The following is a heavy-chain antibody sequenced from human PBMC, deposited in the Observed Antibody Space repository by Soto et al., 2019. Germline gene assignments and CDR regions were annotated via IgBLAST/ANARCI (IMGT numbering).Heavy chain of an antibody. CDR3: ARVHYRRSTSCDTRPPYNCFNP. CDR2: IYYMGST. CDR1: GRSISSCGYY. D-gene: IGHD2-2*02. Sequence: SETLCLTCPVSGRSISSCGYYWIWIRPHPWKGLDWILYIYYMGSTYYNPSLKSPVTISVDTSKTQFTLKLGSLTAADTAVYYCARVHYRRSTSCDTRPPYNCFNPCGKAPRV. J-gene: IGHJ5*02. V-gene: IGHV4-31*01.